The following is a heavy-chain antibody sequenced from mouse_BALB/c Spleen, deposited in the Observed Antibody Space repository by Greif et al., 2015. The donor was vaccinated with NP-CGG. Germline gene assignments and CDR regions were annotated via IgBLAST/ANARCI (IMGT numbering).Heavy chain of an antibody. D-gene: IGHD2-3*01. V-gene: IGHV10S3*01. CDR2: IRSKSNNYAT. Sequence: EVKLVESGGGLVQPKGSLKLSCAASGFTFNTNAMNWVRKAPGKGLEWVARIRSKSNNYATYYADSVKDRFTISRDDSQSTLYLQMNNLKTEDTAMYYCVRDGYYSSFAYWGQGTLVTVSA. CDR3: VRDGYYSSFAY. J-gene: IGHJ3*01. CDR1: GFTFNTNA.